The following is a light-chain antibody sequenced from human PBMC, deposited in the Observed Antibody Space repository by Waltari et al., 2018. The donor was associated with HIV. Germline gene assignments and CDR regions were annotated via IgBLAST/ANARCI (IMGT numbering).Light chain of an antibody. J-gene: IGLJ3*02. V-gene: IGLV1-47*01. Sequence: QSVLTQPPSASGTPGQRVTTSCSGSSSYIGGNYGYWYQQPPGTAPKLLIYRNNQRPSGVPDRFSGSKSGTSASLAISGLRSEDEADYYCAAWDDSLSGLVFGGGTKVTVL. CDR3: AAWDDSLSGLV. CDR1: SSYIGGNY. CDR2: RNN.